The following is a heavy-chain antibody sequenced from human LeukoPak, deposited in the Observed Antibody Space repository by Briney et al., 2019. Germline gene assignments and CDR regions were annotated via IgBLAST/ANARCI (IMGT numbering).Heavy chain of an antibody. CDR2: ISSSGSTI. J-gene: IGHJ5*02. D-gene: IGHD3-10*01. CDR1: GFTFSSYE. Sequence: GGSLRLLCAASGFTFSSYEMNWVRQAPGKGLEWVSYISSSGSTIYYADSVKGRFTISRDNAKNSLYLQMNSLRAEDTAVYYCAREAVFGWFDPWGQGTLVTVSS. V-gene: IGHV3-48*03. CDR3: AREAVFGWFDP.